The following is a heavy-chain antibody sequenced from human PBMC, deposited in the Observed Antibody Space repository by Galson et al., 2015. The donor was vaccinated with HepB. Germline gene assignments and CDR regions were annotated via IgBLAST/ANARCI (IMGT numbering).Heavy chain of an antibody. Sequence: SLRLSCAGSGFSFSTYSLNWVRLAPGKGLEWLSYISGGSKTIYYADSVKGRFTVSRDNAQNSLYLQMNSLRDEDTAVYYCARDLSSSWSQFDYWGRGTLVTISS. CDR1: GFSFSTYS. CDR2: ISGGSKTI. D-gene: IGHD6-13*01. CDR3: ARDLSSSWSQFDY. J-gene: IGHJ4*02. V-gene: IGHV3-48*02.